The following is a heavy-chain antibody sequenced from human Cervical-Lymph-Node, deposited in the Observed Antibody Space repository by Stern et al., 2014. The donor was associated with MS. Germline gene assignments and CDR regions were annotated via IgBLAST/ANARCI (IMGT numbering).Heavy chain of an antibody. J-gene: IGHJ4*02. CDR2: ISYDGNNQ. CDR1: GFSISTSG. Sequence: VQLVESGGGVVQPGASLRLSCAASGFSISTSGMHWVRQAPGKGLEGGAVISYDGNNQYHADSVKGRFTVSRDNSQNTLYLHLNSLRPGDTAVYYCARGGHLWSLRGDYWGQGTLVIVSS. D-gene: IGHD5-18*01. CDR3: ARGGHLWSLRGDY. V-gene: IGHV3-30*03.